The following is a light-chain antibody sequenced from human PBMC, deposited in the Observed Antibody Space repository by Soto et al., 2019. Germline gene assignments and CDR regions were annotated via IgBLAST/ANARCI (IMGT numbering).Light chain of an antibody. Sequence: DIQMTQSPSTLSASVGDRVTITCRASQSISSWLAWYQQKPGKAPKLLIYKASSLESGVPSRFSGSGSGTEFSLTISSLQPDDVATDYCQQYNSYSVLTFGGGTKVEIK. V-gene: IGKV1-5*03. CDR3: QQYNSYSVLT. CDR1: QSISSW. J-gene: IGKJ4*01. CDR2: KAS.